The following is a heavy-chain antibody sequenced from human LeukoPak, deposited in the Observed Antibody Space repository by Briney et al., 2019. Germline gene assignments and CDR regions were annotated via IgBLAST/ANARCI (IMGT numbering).Heavy chain of an antibody. CDR2: ISYDGSNK. CDR1: GFTFSSYS. D-gene: IGHD2-2*02. Sequence: GGSLRLSCAASGFTFSSYSMNWVRQAPGKGLEWVAVISYDGSNKYYADSVKGRFTISRDNSKNTLYLQMNSLRAEDTAVYYCASGRYCSSTSCYTGEIFDYWGQGTLVTVSS. J-gene: IGHJ4*02. CDR3: ASGRYCSSTSCYTGEIFDY. V-gene: IGHV3-30*03.